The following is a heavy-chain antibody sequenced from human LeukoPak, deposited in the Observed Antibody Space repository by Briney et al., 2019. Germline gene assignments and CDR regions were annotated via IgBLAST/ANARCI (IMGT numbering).Heavy chain of an antibody. CDR1: GGSFSGYY. D-gene: IGHD2-2*01. CDR2: INHSGST. CDR3: ASRPPYYCSSTSCSDY. V-gene: IGHV4-34*01. J-gene: IGHJ4*02. Sequence: PSETLSLTCAVYGGSFSGYYWSWIRQPPGKGLEWIGEINHSGSTNYNPSLKSRVTISVDTSKNQFSLKLSSVTAADTAVYYCASRPPYYCSSTSCSDYWGQGTLVTVSS.